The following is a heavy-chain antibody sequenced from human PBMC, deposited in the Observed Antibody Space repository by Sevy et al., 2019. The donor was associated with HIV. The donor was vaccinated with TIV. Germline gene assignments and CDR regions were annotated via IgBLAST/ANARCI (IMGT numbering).Heavy chain of an antibody. J-gene: IGHJ6*02. CDR1: GFTVSSNY. CDR3: ARDHYSSSQNYYYYYGMDV. V-gene: IGHV3-53*01. D-gene: IGHD6-13*01. CDR2: IYSGGST. Sequence: GGSLRLSCAASGFTVSSNYMSWVRQAPGKGLEWVSVIYSGGSTYYADSVKGRFTISRDNPKNTLYLQMNSLRAEDTAVYYCARDHYSSSQNYYYYYGMDVWGQGTTVTVSS.